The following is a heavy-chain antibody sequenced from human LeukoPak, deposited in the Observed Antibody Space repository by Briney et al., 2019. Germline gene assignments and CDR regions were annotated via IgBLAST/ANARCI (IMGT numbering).Heavy chain of an antibody. Sequence: PSETLSLTCTVSGGSISSYYWSWIRQPPGKGLEWIGYIYYSGSTYYNPSLKSRVTISVDTSKNQFSLKLSSVTAADTAVYYCASRDSSGYLDYWGQGTLVTVSS. CDR3: ASRDSSGYLDY. CDR1: GGSISSYY. J-gene: IGHJ4*02. D-gene: IGHD3-22*01. CDR2: IYYSGST. V-gene: IGHV4-59*12.